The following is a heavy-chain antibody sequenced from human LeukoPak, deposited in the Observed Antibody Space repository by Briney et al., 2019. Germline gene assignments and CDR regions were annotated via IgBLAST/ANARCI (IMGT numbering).Heavy chain of an antibody. D-gene: IGHD4-23*01. CDR2: IYTSGST. Sequence: SETLSLTCTVSGGSISSGSYYWSWIRQPAGKGLEWIGRIYTSGSTNYNPSLKSRVTISVDTSKNQFSLKLSSVTAADTAVYYCARGNGGNVWEEYYFDYWGQGTLVTVSS. J-gene: IGHJ4*02. CDR3: ARGNGGNVWEEYYFDY. V-gene: IGHV4-61*02. CDR1: GGSISSGSYY.